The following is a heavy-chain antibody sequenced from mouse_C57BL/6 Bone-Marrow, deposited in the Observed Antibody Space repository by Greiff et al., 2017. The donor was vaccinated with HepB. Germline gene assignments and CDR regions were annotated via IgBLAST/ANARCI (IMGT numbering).Heavy chain of an antibody. CDR3: ARDYYRGGFDY. CDR2: IYPRSGNT. V-gene: IGHV1-81*01. Sequence: QVHVKQSGAELARPGASVKLSCKASGYTFTSYGISWVKQRTGQGLEWIGEIYPRSGNTYYNEKFKGKATLTADKSSSTAYMELRSLTSEDSAVYFCARDYYRGGFDYWGQGTTLTVSS. J-gene: IGHJ2*01. CDR1: GYTFTSYG. D-gene: IGHD2-12*01.